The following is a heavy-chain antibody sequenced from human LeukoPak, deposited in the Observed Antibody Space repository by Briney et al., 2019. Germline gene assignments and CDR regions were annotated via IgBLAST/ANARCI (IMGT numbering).Heavy chain of an antibody. CDR1: GGSISSGGYY. D-gene: IGHD6-6*01. CDR3: ARAGIAARPRVLGAFDI. Sequence: SETLSLTCTVSGGSISSGGYYWSWIRQPPGEGLEWIGYIYHSGSTYYNPSLKSRVTISVDRSKNQFSLKLSSVTAADTAVYYCARAGIAARPRVLGAFDIWGQGTMVTVSS. V-gene: IGHV4-30-2*01. J-gene: IGHJ3*02. CDR2: IYHSGST.